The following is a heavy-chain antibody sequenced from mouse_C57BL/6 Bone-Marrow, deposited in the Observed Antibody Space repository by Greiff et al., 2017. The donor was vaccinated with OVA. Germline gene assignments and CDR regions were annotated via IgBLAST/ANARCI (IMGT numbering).Heavy chain of an antibody. D-gene: IGHD2-4*01. CDR3: ARNDYTRYFDV. J-gene: IGHJ1*03. CDR2: IDPSDSYT. CDR1: GYTFTSYW. V-gene: IGHV1-69*01. Sequence: QVQLKQPGAELVMPGASVKLSCKASGYTFTSYWMHWVKQRPGQGLEWIGEIDPSDSYTNYNQKFKGKSTLTVDKSSSTAYMQLSSLTSEDSAVYYCARNDYTRYFDVWGTGTTVTVSS.